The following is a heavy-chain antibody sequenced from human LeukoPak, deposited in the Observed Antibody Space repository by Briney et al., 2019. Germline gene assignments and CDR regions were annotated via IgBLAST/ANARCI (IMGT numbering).Heavy chain of an antibody. CDR3: ARASYQRMDAFDI. CDR2: ISYDGSNK. CDR1: GFTFSSYA. V-gene: IGHV3-30-3*01. D-gene: IGHD2-2*01. J-gene: IGHJ3*02. Sequence: PGGSLRLSCAASGFTFSSYAMHWVRQAPGKGLEWVAVISYDGSNKYYADSVKGRFTISRDNSKNTLYPQMNSLRAEDTAVYYCARASYQRMDAFDIWGQGTMVTVSS.